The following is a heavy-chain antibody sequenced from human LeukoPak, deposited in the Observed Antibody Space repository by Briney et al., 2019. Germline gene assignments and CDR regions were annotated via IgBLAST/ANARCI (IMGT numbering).Heavy chain of an antibody. V-gene: IGHV4-30-2*01. CDR3: AAGYSSSWFDN. J-gene: IGHJ5*02. CDR2: IYHSGST. CDR1: GGSISGGGYS. Sequence: SQTLSLTCVVSGGSISGGGYSWRWIRQPPGKGLEWIGYIYHSGSTYYNPSLKSRVTISVDRSKNQFSLKLSSVTAADTAVYYCAAGYSSSWFDNWGQGTLVTVSS. D-gene: IGHD6-13*01.